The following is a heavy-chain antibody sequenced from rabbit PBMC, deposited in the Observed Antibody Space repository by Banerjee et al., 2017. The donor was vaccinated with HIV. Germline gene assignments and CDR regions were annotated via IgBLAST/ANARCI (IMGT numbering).Heavy chain of an antibody. CDR1: GFSFSNKCV. CDR2: IYTGSSGST. CDR3: AREVNSRLDL. Sequence: QEQLEESGGDLVKPEGSLTLTCTASGFSFSNKCVMCWVRQAPGKGLEWIACIYTGSSGSTYYASWAKGRVTISKTSSPTVTLQMTSLTAADTATYCCAREVNSRLDLWGQGTLVTVS. V-gene: IGHV1S45*01. J-gene: IGHJ3*01.